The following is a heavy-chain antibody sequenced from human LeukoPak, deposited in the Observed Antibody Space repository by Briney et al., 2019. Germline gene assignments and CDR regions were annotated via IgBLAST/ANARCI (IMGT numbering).Heavy chain of an antibody. CDR2: ISAYNGNT. CDR1: GYTFTSYG. V-gene: IGHV1-18*01. J-gene: IGHJ4*02. Sequence: SVKVSCKASGYTFTSYGISWVRQAPGQGLEWMGWISAYNGNTNYAQKLQGRVTMTTDTSTSTAYMDLRGLRSDDTAVYYCARDVSDGGWPFDYWGQGTLVIVSS. D-gene: IGHD6-19*01. CDR3: ARDVSDGGWPFDY.